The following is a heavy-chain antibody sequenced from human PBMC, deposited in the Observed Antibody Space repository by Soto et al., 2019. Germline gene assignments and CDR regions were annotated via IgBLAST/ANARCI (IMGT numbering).Heavy chain of an antibody. Sequence: SETLSLTCTGSGGSISSYYWSWIRQPPGKGLEWIGYIYYSGSTNYNPSLKSRVTISVDTSKNQFSLKPSSVTAADTAVYYCARDNVEMATPDAFDIWGQGTMVTVSS. CDR1: GGSISSYY. V-gene: IGHV4-59*01. J-gene: IGHJ3*02. CDR3: ARDNVEMATPDAFDI. D-gene: IGHD5-12*01. CDR2: IYYSGST.